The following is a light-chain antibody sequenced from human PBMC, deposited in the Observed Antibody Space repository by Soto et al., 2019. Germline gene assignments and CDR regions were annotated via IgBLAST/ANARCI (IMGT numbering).Light chain of an antibody. Sequence: QSVLTQPPSASGTPGQRVTVSCSGSSSNIASNTVNWYQQLPGTAPKLLIYSNDQRPSGVPDRFSGSKSGNTASLTVSGLQAEDEADYYCSSYAGSNNFEVFGTGTKVTV. CDR3: SSYAGSNNFEV. V-gene: IGLV1-44*01. J-gene: IGLJ1*01. CDR1: SSNIASNT. CDR2: SND.